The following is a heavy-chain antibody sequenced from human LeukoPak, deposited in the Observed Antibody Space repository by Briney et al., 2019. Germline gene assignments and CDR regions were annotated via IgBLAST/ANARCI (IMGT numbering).Heavy chain of an antibody. CDR3: AKKYDSSGYYYEADY. V-gene: IGHV3-30*18. D-gene: IGHD3-22*01. Sequence: PGGSLRLSCAASGFTSSSYGMHWVRQAPGXXXEWVAVISYDGSNKYYADSVKGRFTISRDNSKNTLYLQMNSLRAEDTAVYYCAKKYDSSGYYYEADYWGQGTLVTVSS. J-gene: IGHJ4*02. CDR2: ISYDGSNK. CDR1: GFTSSSYG.